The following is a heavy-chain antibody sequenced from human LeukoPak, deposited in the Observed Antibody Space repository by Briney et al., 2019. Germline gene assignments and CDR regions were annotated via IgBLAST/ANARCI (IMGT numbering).Heavy chain of an antibody. Sequence: SETLSLTCTVSGGSISSYYWSWIRQPPGKGLEWIGYIYYSGSTNYNPSLKSRVTISVDTSENQFSLKLSPVTAADTAVYYCARASSGWYYFDYWGQGTLVTVSS. D-gene: IGHD6-19*01. CDR2: IYYSGST. CDR1: GGSISSYY. V-gene: IGHV4-59*01. CDR3: ARASSGWYYFDY. J-gene: IGHJ4*02.